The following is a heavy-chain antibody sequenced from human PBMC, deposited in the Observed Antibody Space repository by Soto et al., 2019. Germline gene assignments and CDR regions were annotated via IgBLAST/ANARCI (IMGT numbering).Heavy chain of an antibody. Sequence: EVQLLESGGGLVQPGGSLRLSCAASGFTFSSYAMSWVRQAPGKGLEWVSAISGSGDSTYYADSVKGRFTISRDNSKNTLYLQMNSGRSEYTAIYYCATSINDGDYVWDYWGQGTLVTVAS. CDR2: ISGSGDST. J-gene: IGHJ4*02. CDR1: GFTFSSYA. D-gene: IGHD4-17*01. V-gene: IGHV3-23*01. CDR3: ATSINDGDYVWDY.